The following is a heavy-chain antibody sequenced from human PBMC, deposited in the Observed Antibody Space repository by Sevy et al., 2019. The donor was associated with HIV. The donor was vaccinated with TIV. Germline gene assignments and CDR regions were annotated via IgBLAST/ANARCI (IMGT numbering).Heavy chain of an antibody. CDR3: ARAAREYYYGLDV. CDR2: FYYSRST. D-gene: IGHD1-26*01. Sequence: SETLSLTCTVSGGSMSGYYWRWIRQPPGKGLEWIGYFYYSRSTNYNPYLKNRVTISLDTSRNNSSPKLRSVTAADTAVYYVARAAREYYYGLDVWGHGTMVTVSS. CDR1: GGSMSGYY. V-gene: IGHV4-59*01. J-gene: IGHJ6*02.